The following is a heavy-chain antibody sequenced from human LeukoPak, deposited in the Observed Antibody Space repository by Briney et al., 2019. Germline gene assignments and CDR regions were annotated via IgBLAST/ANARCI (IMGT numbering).Heavy chain of an antibody. V-gene: IGHV1-2*04. J-gene: IGHJ4*02. D-gene: IGHD6-13*01. CDR3: ARDASWGYSSSWCYDY. Sequence: ASVKVSCKASGYTLTGYYMHWVRQAPGQGLEWMGWINPNSGGTNYAQKFQGWVTMTRDTSISTAYMELSRLRSDDTAVYYCARDASWGYSSSWCYDYWGQGTLVTVSS. CDR2: INPNSGGT. CDR1: GYTLTGYY.